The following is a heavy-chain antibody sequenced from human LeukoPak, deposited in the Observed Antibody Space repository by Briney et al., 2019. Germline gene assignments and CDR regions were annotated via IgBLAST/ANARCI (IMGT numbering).Heavy chain of an antibody. J-gene: IGHJ5*02. CDR1: GGSVSSGSYY. V-gene: IGHV4-61*01. CDR3: ASYSYGLQDWFDP. CDR2: IYYSGIT. Sequence: SETLSLTCTVSGGSVSSGSYYWSWIRQPPGKGLEWIGYIYYSGITNYNPSLKSRITISVDTSKNQFSLKLSSVTAADTAVYYCASYSYGLQDWFDPWGQGTLVTVSS. D-gene: IGHD5-18*01.